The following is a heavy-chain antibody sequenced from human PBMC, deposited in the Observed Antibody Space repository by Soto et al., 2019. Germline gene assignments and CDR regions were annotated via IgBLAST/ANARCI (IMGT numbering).Heavy chain of an antibody. J-gene: IGHJ4*02. Sequence: GGSLRLSCAASGFTFSSYGMHWVRQAPGKGLEWVAVISYDGSNKYYADSVKGRFTISRDNSKNTLYLQMNSLRAEDTAVYYCAKAGKFGIAVAGTVGFDYWGQGTLVTVSS. V-gene: IGHV3-30*18. CDR1: GFTFSSYG. CDR3: AKAGKFGIAVAGTVGFDY. D-gene: IGHD6-19*01. CDR2: ISYDGSNK.